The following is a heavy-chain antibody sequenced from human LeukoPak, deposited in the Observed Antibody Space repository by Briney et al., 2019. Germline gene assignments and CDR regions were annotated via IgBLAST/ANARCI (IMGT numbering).Heavy chain of an antibody. J-gene: IGHJ3*01. V-gene: IGHV3-7*04. D-gene: IGHD2-21*01. CDR1: GFTFSNYW. CDR3: AREGLWVGLDSGKTRQAYWES. Sequence: GGSLRLSCAASGFTFSNYWMSWVRQAPGKGLKWVADIKEDGSEKYYADSVKGRFTISRDNAKNSLNLQMNSLRAEDTAVYYCAREGLWVGLDSGKTRQAYWESWGQGTMVTVSS. CDR2: IKEDGSEK.